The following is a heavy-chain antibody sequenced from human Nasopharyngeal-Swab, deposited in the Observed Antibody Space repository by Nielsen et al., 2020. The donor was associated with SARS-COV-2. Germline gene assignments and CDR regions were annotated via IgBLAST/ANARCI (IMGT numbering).Heavy chain of an antibody. D-gene: IGHD3-3*01. CDR1: GFTFSSYG. CDR2: ISYDGRNK. V-gene: IGHV3-30*03. J-gene: IGHJ4*02. Sequence: GGSLRLSCAASGFTFSSYGMHWVRQAPGKGLEWVAVISYDGRNKYYADSVKGRFTISRDNSKNTLYLQMNSLRAEDTAVYYCASPTIFGVIALDYWGQGTLVTVSS. CDR3: ASPTIFGVIALDY.